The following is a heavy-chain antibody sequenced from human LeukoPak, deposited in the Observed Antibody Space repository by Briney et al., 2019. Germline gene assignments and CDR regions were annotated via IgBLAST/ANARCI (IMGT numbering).Heavy chain of an antibody. V-gene: IGHV4-34*01. CDR2: INHSGST. CDR3: ARGRKGLGVYSSSWYRDY. D-gene: IGHD6-13*01. CDR1: GGSFSGYY. Sequence: SETLSLTCAVYGGSFSGYYWSWIRQPPGKGLEWIGEINHSGSTNYNPSLKSRVTISVDTSKNQFSLKLSSVTAADTAVYYCARGRKGLGVYSSSWYRDYWGQGTLVTVSS. J-gene: IGHJ4*02.